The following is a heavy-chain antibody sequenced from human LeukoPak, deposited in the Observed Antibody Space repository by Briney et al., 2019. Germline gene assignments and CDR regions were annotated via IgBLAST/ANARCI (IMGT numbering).Heavy chain of an antibody. Sequence: GGSLRLSCAASGFTFSSYSMNWVRQVPGKGLEWVSYISSSSSTIYYADSVKGRFTISRDNAKNSLYLQVNSLRAEDTAVYYCARDKNRGDYDLLAVYWGQGTLVTVSS. CDR1: GFTFSSYS. CDR3: ARDKNRGDYDLLAVY. J-gene: IGHJ4*02. D-gene: IGHD4-17*01. CDR2: ISSSSSTI. V-gene: IGHV3-48*01.